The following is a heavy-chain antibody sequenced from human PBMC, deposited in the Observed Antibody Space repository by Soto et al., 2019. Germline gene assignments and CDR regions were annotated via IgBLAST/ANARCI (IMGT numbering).Heavy chain of an antibody. V-gene: IGHV3-11*01. CDR1: GFTFSDYY. Sequence: GGSLRLSCAASGFTFSDYYLSWVRQAPGKGLEWVSYISSSGSTIYYADYVKGRFTISRDNAKNALYLQMNSLRAEDTAVYYCTTYGNSSKGFDNWGQGTLVTVSS. CDR3: TTYGNSSKGFDN. J-gene: IGHJ4*02. D-gene: IGHD6-6*01. CDR2: ISSSGSTI.